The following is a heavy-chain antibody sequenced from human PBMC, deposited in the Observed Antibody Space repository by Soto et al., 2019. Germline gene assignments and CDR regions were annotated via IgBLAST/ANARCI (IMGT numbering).Heavy chain of an antibody. J-gene: IGHJ4*02. D-gene: IGHD2-15*01. CDR1: GFTFSSYA. CDR3: AKEGEDCSGGSCLYYFDY. CDR2: ISGSGGST. V-gene: IGHV3-23*01. Sequence: GGSLRLSCAASGFTFSSYAMSWVRQTPGKGLEWVSAISGSGGSTYYADSVKGRFTISRDNSKNTLYLQMNSLRAEDTAVYYCAKEGEDCSGGSCLYYFDYWGQGTLVTVSS.